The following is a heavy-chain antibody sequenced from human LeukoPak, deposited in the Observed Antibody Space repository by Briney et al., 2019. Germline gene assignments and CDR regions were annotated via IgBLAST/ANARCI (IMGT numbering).Heavy chain of an antibody. D-gene: IGHD2/OR15-2a*01. Sequence: SQTLSLTCTVSGGSISSGGYYWSWIRQHPGKGLEWIGYIYYSGSTYYNPSLKSRVTISVDTSKNQFSLKLSSVTAADTTVYYCARCPFRQRFFDYWGQGTLVTVSS. CDR3: ARCPFRQRFFDY. CDR2: IYYSGST. CDR1: GGSISSGGYY. V-gene: IGHV4-31*03. J-gene: IGHJ4*02.